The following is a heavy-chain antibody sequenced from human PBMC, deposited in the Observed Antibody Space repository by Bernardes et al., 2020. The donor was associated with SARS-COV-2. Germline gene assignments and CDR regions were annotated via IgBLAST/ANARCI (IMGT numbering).Heavy chain of an antibody. CDR1: GFTFSSYA. CDR3: AKVGPMSFLDTAMASHDADFDY. Sequence: GGSLRLSCAASGFTFSSYAMSWVRQAPGKGLEWVSAISGSGGSTYYADSVKGRFTISRDNSKNTLYLQMNSLRAEDTAVYYCAKVGPMSFLDTAMASHDADFDYWGQGTLVTVSS. D-gene: IGHD5-18*01. V-gene: IGHV3-23*01. J-gene: IGHJ4*02. CDR2: ISGSGGST.